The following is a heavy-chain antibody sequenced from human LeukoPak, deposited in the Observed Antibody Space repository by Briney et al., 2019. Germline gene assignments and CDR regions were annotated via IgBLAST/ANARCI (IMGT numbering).Heavy chain of an antibody. J-gene: IGHJ3*01. CDR3: TSGEYTQGSDV. CDR2: VDTSGST. CDR1: DGSISSAYR. V-gene: IGHV4-61*02. Sequence: PSQTLSLTCTVSDGSISSAYRWTWIRQSAGKGLEWIGRVDTSGSTKYNPSLKSRVTISFDTSKNQFSLRLPSVTAADTAVYYCTSGEYTQGSDVWGQGTMVTVTS. D-gene: IGHD4-17*01.